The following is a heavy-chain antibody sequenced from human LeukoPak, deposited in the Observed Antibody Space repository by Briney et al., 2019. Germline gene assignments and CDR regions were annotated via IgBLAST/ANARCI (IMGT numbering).Heavy chain of an antibody. CDR2: ISSSSSYI. J-gene: IGHJ5*02. CDR3: ARSVYCSGGSCYSGNWFDP. Sequence: PGGSLRLSCAASGFTFSSYSMNWVRQAPGKGLEWVSSISSSSSYIYYADSVKGRFTISRDNAKNSLYLQMNSLRAEDTAVYYCARSVYCSGGSCYSGNWFDPWGQGTTVTVSS. D-gene: IGHD2-15*01. V-gene: IGHV3-21*01. CDR1: GFTFSSYS.